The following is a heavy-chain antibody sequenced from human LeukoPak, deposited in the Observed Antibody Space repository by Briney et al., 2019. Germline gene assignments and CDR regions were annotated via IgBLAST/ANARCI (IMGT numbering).Heavy chain of an antibody. D-gene: IGHD6-19*01. CDR2: IYLGDSDT. V-gene: IGHV5-51*01. J-gene: IGHJ4*02. CDR1: GYGFSSYW. CDR3: ARSGGSGWDEGFDY. Sequence: GESLKISCKGAGYGFSSYWSGWGRQMPGKGLEGMGIIYLGDSDTRYSPSFQGQVTISADKSISTAYLQWSSLKASDTATYYCARSGGSGWDEGFDYWGQGTLVTVSS.